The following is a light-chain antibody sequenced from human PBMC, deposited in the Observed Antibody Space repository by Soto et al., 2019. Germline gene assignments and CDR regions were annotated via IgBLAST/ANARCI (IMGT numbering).Light chain of an antibody. J-gene: IGLJ2*01. CDR3: CSYAGSNPVV. CDR2: DVS. V-gene: IGLV2-11*01. CDR1: SSDVGGYNY. Sequence: QSALTQPRSVSGSPGQSVTISCTGTSSDVGGYNYVSWYQQYPGKAPKLMIYDVSKRPSGVPDLFSGSKSGNTASLTISGLEAEDEADYYCCSYAGSNPVVFGGGTKLTVL.